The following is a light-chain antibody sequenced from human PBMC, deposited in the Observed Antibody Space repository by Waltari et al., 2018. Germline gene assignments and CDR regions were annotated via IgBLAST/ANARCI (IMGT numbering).Light chain of an antibody. CDR2: DAS. CDR3: HQYGSSPRT. J-gene: IGKJ1*01. Sequence: EIVLTQSPGTLSLSPGERATLSCGASQSVTSSSLAWYQQKPGQAPRLPMYDASNRAAGIPDRFSGSGSGTDFTLIISRLEPEDFAVYYCHQYGSSPRTFGQGTKVEIK. CDR1: QSVTSSS. V-gene: IGKV3-20*01.